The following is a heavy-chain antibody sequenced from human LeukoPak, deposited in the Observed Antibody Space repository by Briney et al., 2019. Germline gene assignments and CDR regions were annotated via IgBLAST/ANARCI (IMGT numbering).Heavy chain of an antibody. D-gene: IGHD6-19*01. CDR1: GFTFSSYG. V-gene: IGHV3-23*01. CDR2: ISGSGGST. J-gene: IGHJ4*02. Sequence: GGSLRLSCSASGFTFSSYGMSWVLQAPGKGLEWVSAISGSGGSTYYADSVKGRFTISRDNSKNTLYLQMNSLRAEDTAVYYCAKDLSYSSGWTLFDYWGQGTLVTVSS. CDR3: AKDLSYSSGWTLFDY.